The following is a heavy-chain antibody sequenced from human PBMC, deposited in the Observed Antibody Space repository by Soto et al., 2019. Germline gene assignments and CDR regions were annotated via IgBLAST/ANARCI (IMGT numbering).Heavy chain of an antibody. CDR3: ARVRCTTSGCFHDY. Sequence: GGSLRLSCAASGFTSSTYWMSWVRQAPGKGLEWVANIKPDGSGEYYMDSVKGRFTISRDNAKNSLYLQMNSLRVEDTAMYYCARVRCTTSGCFHDYWGQGTLVTVSS. CDR2: IKPDGSGE. CDR1: GFTSSTYW. J-gene: IGHJ4*02. V-gene: IGHV3-7*03. D-gene: IGHD5-12*01.